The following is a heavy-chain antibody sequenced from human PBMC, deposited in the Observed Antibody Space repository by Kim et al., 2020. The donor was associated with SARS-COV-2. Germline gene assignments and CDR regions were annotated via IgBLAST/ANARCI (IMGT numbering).Heavy chain of an antibody. CDR2: ISAYNGNT. Sequence: ASVKVSCKASGYTFTSYGISWVRQAPGQGLEWMGWISAYNGNTNYAQKLQGRVTMTTNTSTSTAYMELRSLRSDDTAVYYCARLDSGSYSRRGDLDYWGQGTLVTVSS. CDR3: ARLDSGSYSRRGDLDY. J-gene: IGHJ4*02. V-gene: IGHV1-18*01. CDR1: GYTFTSYG. D-gene: IGHD3-10*01.